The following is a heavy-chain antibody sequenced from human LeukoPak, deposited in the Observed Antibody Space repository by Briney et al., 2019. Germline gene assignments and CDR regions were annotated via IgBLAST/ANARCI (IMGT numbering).Heavy chain of an antibody. D-gene: IGHD2-2*01. V-gene: IGHV4-31*03. J-gene: IGHJ6*02. Sequence: PSQTLFLTCTFSGGSSSSCGYYWSWIRLHPGEGLEWIGYIYYSGSIYYNPSLKSRFTISVDTSKNQFSLKLSSVTAADTAVYYCARDPLSAASYYYYGMDVWGQGTTVTVSS. CDR3: ARDPLSAASYYYYGMDV. CDR1: GGSSSSCGYY. CDR2: IYYSGSI.